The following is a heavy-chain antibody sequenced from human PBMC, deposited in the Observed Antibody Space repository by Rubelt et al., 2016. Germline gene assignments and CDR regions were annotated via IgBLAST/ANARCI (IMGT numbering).Heavy chain of an antibody. CDR1: GGSFNSEA. J-gene: IGHJ4*02. V-gene: IGHV1-69*08. D-gene: IGHD2-2*01. CDR3: ARAGRYDNFDL. CDR2: IIPLLDTP. Sequence: QVQLVQSGAAVKKPGSSVRVSCEASGGSFNSEAISWVRQAPGQGHEWMGRIIPLLDTPSYAQKLQGRVTIGAEKSTTTAYMYLSSLRAEDTAIYDCARAGRYDNFDLWGQGTLVSVSS.